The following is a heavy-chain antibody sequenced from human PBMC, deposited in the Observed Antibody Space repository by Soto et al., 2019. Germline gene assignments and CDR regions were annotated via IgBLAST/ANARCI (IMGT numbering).Heavy chain of an antibody. V-gene: IGHV3-48*02. Sequence: GGSLRLSCAASGFTFSTYSMNWVRQAPGKGLEWVSYISSSSSTIYFADSVRGRFTISRDNAKNSLYLQMNSLRDEDTAVYYCATQYYDFWSGYYWGYYYYYGMDVWGQGNTVTVSS. CDR2: ISSSSSTI. J-gene: IGHJ6*02. D-gene: IGHD3-3*01. CDR1: GFTFSTYS. CDR3: ATQYYDFWSGYYWGYYYYYGMDV.